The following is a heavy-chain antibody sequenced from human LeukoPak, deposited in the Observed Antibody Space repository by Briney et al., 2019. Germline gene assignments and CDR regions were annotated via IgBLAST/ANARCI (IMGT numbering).Heavy chain of an antibody. V-gene: IGHV3-21*01. Sequence: GGSLRLSCAASGFTFSSYSMNWVRQAPGKGLEWVSSISSSSSYIYYADSVKGRFTISRDNAKNSLYLQMNSLRAEDTAVYYCAREGSGIGAFDIWGQGTMVTVSS. D-gene: IGHD1-26*01. CDR2: ISSSSSYI. CDR3: AREGSGIGAFDI. J-gene: IGHJ3*02. CDR1: GFTFSSYS.